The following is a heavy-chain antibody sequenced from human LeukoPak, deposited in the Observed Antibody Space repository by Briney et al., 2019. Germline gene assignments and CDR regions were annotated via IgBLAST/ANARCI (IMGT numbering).Heavy chain of an antibody. V-gene: IGHV1-69*01. J-gene: IGHJ6*04. Sequence: SVKVSCKASGGTFSSYAISWVRQAPGHGLEWMGGIIPIFGTANYAQKFQGRVTIAADESTSTAYMELSSLRSEDTAVYYCASSRYDYGDYVPYYGMDVWGKGTTVTVSS. CDR2: IIPIFGTA. CDR3: ASSRYDYGDYVPYYGMDV. CDR1: GGTFSSYA. D-gene: IGHD4-17*01.